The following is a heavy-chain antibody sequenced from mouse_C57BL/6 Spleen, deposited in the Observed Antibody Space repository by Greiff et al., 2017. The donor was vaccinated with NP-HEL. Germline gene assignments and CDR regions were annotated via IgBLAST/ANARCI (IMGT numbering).Heavy chain of an antibody. CDR2: ISYDGSN. V-gene: IGHV3-6*01. D-gene: IGHD3-2*02. J-gene: IGHJ4*01. CDR1: GYSITSGYY. Sequence: EVKLLESGPGLVKPSQSLSLTCSVTGYSITSGYYWNWIRQFPGNKLEWKGYISYDGSNNYNPSLKNRISITRDTSKNQFFLKLNSVTTEDTATYYCAREGSSGPYAMDYWGQGTSVTVSS. CDR3: AREGSSGPYAMDY.